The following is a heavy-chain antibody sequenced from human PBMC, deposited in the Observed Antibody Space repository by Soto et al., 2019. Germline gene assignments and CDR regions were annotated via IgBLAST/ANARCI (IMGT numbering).Heavy chain of an antibody. CDR1: GFTFTDYA. CDR2: IGGRGGHT. D-gene: IGHD3-16*01. CDR3: AKGRSFLITSSATNSAY. J-gene: IGHJ4*02. V-gene: IGHV3-23*01. Sequence: GGSLRLSCAASGFTFTDYAMSWVRQAPGKGLECVSVIGGRGGHTYYADSVKGRFTISRDNSKNTVYPEMNSLTAEDTALYFCAKGRSFLITSSATNSAYWGLGILVTVSS.